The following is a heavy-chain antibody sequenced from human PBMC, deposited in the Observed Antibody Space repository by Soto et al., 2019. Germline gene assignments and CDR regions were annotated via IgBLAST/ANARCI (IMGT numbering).Heavy chain of an antibody. D-gene: IGHD2-2*01. CDR1: GASISSRDYY. V-gene: IGHV4-39*01. CDR2: IDYNGVT. Sequence: SETLSLTCSVSGASISSRDYYWGWIRQTPGKGLEWIGNIDYNGVTYYNPSLKSRVTVAKDTSKNQFSLKVASVTAADTAIYYCGRVMIGTSRHTDSDYWGQGTQVTVSS. CDR3: GRVMIGTSRHTDSDY. J-gene: IGHJ4*02.